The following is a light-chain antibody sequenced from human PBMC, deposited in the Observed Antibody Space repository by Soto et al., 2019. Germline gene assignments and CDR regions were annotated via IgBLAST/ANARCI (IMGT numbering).Light chain of an antibody. J-gene: IGLJ1*01. CDR1: SSNIGRYF. CDR3: GSWDSRLXAYV. CDR2: DND. Sequence: QSVLTQPPSVSAAPGQKVTISCSGSSSNIGRYFVCWYQQLPGTAPKLLIFDNDKRPSGIPDRFSGSKSGTSATLGITGLQTGDEAEYFCGSWDSRLXAYVFRRGT. V-gene: IGLV1-51*01.